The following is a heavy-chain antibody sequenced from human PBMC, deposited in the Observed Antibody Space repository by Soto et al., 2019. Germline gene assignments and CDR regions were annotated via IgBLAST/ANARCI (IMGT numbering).Heavy chain of an antibody. CDR2: IYYSGST. V-gene: IGHV4-30-4*01. CDR1: GGSISSGDYY. Sequence: QVQLQESGPGLVKPSQTLSLTCTVSGGSISSGDYYWSWIRQPPGKGLEWIGYIYYSGSTYYNPSLEGGVTISVETSNNQFSLKLSSVTAADTAVYYCARADLSVVVVAERAGYDAFDIWGQGTMVTVSS. D-gene: IGHD2-15*01. J-gene: IGHJ3*02. CDR3: ARADLSVVVVAERAGYDAFDI.